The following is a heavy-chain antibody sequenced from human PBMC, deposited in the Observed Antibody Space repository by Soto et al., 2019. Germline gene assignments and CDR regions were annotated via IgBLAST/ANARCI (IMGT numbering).Heavy chain of an antibody. CDR3: TKARYLEWSLSGRGEES. CDR1: GFTFRNYA. J-gene: IGHJ5*02. V-gene: IGHV3-23*01. CDR2: INGGGIST. Sequence: PGGSLRLSCAASGFTFRNYAMSWVRQTPEKGLEWVSAINGGGISTYYADSVKGRFTISRDQSKNTIYLQMDSLRVEDTALYYCTKARYLEWSLSGRGEESLGRGT. D-gene: IGHD3-3*01.